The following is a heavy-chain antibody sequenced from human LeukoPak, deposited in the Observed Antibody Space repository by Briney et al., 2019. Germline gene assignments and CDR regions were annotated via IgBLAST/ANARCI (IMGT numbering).Heavy chain of an antibody. D-gene: IGHD3-9*01. V-gene: IGHV3-23*01. CDR3: AKAFTVSTYYDILTGYPY. CDR1: GFTFSSYA. CDR2: ISGSGGST. J-gene: IGHJ4*02. Sequence: GALRLSCAASGFTFSSYAMSWVRQAPGKGLEWVSAISGSGGSTYYADSVKGRFTISRDNSKNTLYLQMSSLRAEDTAVYYCAKAFTVSTYYDILTGYPYWGQGTLVTVSS.